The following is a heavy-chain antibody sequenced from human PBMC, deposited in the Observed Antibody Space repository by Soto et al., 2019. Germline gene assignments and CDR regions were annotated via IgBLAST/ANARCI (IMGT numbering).Heavy chain of an antibody. J-gene: IGHJ4*02. V-gene: IGHV3-11*01. Sequence: GGSLRLSWAAAGFTCSDYYMSWIRQAPGKGLEWVSYISSSGSTIYYADSVKGRFTISRDNAKNSLYLQMNSLRAEDTAAYYCARDLKGYDFWRPPPTWGQGTLVTVSS. CDR3: ARDLKGYDFWRPPPT. CDR1: GFTCSDYY. CDR2: ISSSGSTI. D-gene: IGHD3-3*01.